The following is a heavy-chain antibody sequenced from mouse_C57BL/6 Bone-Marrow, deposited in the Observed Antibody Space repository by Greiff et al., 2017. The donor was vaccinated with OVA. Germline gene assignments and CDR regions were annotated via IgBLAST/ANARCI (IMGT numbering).Heavy chain of an antibody. V-gene: IGHV1-15*01. D-gene: IGHD2-5*01. CDR1: GYTFTDYE. CDR2: IDPETGGT. CDR3: TRGYSNYYAVDY. J-gene: IGHJ4*01. Sequence: ESGAELVRPGASVTLSCKASGYTFTDYEMHWVKQTPVHGLVWIGAIDPETGGTAYNQKFKGKAILTADKSSSTAYMELRSLTSEDSAVYYCTRGYSNYYAVDYWGQGTSVTVSS.